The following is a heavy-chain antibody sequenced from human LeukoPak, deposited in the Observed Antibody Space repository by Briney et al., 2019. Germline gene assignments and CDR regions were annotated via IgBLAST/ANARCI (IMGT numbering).Heavy chain of an antibody. J-gene: IGHJ5*02. D-gene: IGHD3-9*01. V-gene: IGHV3-11*06. CDR3: AKVPRQHDNWFDP. CDR2: ISSSSSYT. Sequence: GGSLRLSCAASGFTFSDYYMSWIRQAPGKGLEWVSYISSSSSYTNYADSVKGRFTISRDDAKNSLYLQMNSLRAEDTAIYYCAKVPRQHDNWFDPWGQGTLVTVSS. CDR1: GFTFSDYY.